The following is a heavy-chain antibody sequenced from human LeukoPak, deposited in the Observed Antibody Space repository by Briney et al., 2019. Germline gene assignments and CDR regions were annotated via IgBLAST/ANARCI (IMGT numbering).Heavy chain of an antibody. J-gene: IGHJ3*02. V-gene: IGHV3-30-3*01. D-gene: IGHD5-18*01. CDR3: ARVSGGRYIWLNAFDI. CDR2: ISYDGSNK. Sequence: GGSLRLSCAASGFTFSSYAMHWVRQAPGKGLEWVAVISYDGSNKYYADSVKGRFTISRDNSKNTLYLQMNSLRAEDTAVYYCARVSGGRYIWLNAFDIWGQGTMVTVSS. CDR1: GFTFSSYA.